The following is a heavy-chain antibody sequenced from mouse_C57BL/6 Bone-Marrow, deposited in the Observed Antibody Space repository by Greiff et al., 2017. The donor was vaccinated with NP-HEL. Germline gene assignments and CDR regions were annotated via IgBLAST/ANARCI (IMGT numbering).Heavy chain of an antibody. Sequence: EVKLVESGGGLVQPKGSLKLSCAASGFSFNTYAMNWVRQAPGKGLEWVARIRSKSNNYATYYADSVKYRFTISRDDSESMLYLQMNNLKTEDTAMYYCVRAGVSHWYFDVWGTGTTVTVSS. CDR2: IRSKSNNYAT. CDR3: VRAGVSHWYFDV. CDR1: GFSFNTYA. J-gene: IGHJ1*03. V-gene: IGHV10-1*01.